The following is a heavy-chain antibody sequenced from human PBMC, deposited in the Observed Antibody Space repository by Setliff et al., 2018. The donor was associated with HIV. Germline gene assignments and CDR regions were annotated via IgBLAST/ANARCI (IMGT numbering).Heavy chain of an antibody. D-gene: IGHD3-22*01. V-gene: IGHV4-61*02. CDR2: IYTSGST. Sequence: SETLSLTCTVSGGFISSGTYYWSWIRQPAGKGLEWIGRIYTSGSTNYSPSLKSRVTISADTSKNQFSLKLSSVTAADTAVYYCARVGDFYDTSGYYSVLDAFDIWGQGTMVTVS. CDR3: ARVGDFYDTSGYYSVLDAFDI. CDR1: GGFISSGTYY. J-gene: IGHJ3*02.